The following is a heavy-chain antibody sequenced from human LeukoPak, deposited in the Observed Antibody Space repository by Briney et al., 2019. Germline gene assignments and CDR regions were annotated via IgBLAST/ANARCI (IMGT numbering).Heavy chain of an antibody. Sequence: SQTLFLTCTVSGGSISSGDYYWSWIRQPPGKGLEWIGYIYYSGSTYYNPSLKSRVTISVDTSKNQFSLKLSSVTAADTAVYYCARVYYGSGSYWYYFDYWGQGTLVTVSS. V-gene: IGHV4-30-4*01. CDR3: ARVYYGSGSYWYYFDY. D-gene: IGHD3-10*01. CDR1: GGSISSGDYY. CDR2: IYYSGST. J-gene: IGHJ4*02.